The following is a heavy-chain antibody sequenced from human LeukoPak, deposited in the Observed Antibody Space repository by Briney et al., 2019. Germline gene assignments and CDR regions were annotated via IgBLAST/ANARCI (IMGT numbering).Heavy chain of an antibody. V-gene: IGHV4-59*01. J-gene: IGHJ4*02. CDR1: GGSISSYY. CDR2: IHYTGTT. D-gene: IGHD3-10*01. CDR3: ARGGASSRPFHY. Sequence: AETLSLTCTVSGGSISSYYWSWIRQPPGKGLEWIGFIHYTGTTNYNPSLKSRVSISVDTSKNQCSLKLSSVTAADSAVYYCARGGASSRPFHYWGQGTLVTVSS.